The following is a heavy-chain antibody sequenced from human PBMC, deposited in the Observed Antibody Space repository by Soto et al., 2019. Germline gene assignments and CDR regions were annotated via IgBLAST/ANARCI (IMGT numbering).Heavy chain of an antibody. Sequence: QVQLVESGGGVVQPGRSLRLSCAGSGFTFSNYGLHWVRQTPGKGLEWVAFISHDGSNKYYADSVKGRFTISRDSSKSTLNLQMDSLRVEDTAVYYCAKDGAPRYCSGRSCHPAGAYWGQGTLVTVSS. V-gene: IGHV3-30*18. CDR2: ISHDGSNK. D-gene: IGHD2-15*01. CDR1: GFTFSNYG. J-gene: IGHJ4*02. CDR3: AKDGAPRYCSGRSCHPAGAY.